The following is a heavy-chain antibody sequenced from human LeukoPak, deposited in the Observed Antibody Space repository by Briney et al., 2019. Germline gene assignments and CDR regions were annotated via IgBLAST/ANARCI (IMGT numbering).Heavy chain of an antibody. J-gene: IGHJ4*01. V-gene: IGHV3-66*01. CDR1: GFTVSSNY. CDR3: ASILRSSSGYYFDY. D-gene: IGHD3-10*01. Sequence: PRGSLRLSCAASGFTVSSNYMSWVCQAPGKGLEWVSVIYSGDTTFYADSVRGKFTISRDNSKNTLYLQMNSLRAEDTAVYYCASILRSSSGYYFDYWGHESLVSVSS. CDR2: IYSGDTT.